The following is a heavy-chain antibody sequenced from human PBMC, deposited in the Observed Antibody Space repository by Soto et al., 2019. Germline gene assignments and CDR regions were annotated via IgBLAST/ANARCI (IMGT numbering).Heavy chain of an antibody. CDR3: ASGITIFGVVIDAFDI. V-gene: IGHV1-18*01. J-gene: IGHJ3*02. D-gene: IGHD3-3*01. CDR1: GYTFTSYG. CDR2: ISAYNGNT. Sequence: ASVKVFCKASGYTFTSYGISWVRQAPGQGLEWMGWISAYNGNTNYAQKLQGRVTMTTDTSTSTAYMELRSLRSDDTAVYYCASGITIFGVVIDAFDIWGQGTMVTVSS.